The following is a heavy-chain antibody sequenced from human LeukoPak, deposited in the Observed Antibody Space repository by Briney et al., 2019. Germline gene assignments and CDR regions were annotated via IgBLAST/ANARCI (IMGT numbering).Heavy chain of an antibody. V-gene: IGHV3-7*01. CDR3: ASGRYFDILTGYLYTPFDY. Sequence: PEGSLRLSCAASGFPFSSYWMSWVRQAPGKGLEWVASLNQDGSEKYYVDSVKGRFTIFRDNAKNSLYLQMNSLRAEDTAVYYCASGRYFDILTGYLYTPFDYWGQGTLVTVSS. J-gene: IGHJ4*02. D-gene: IGHD3-9*01. CDR1: GFPFSSYW. CDR2: LNQDGSEK.